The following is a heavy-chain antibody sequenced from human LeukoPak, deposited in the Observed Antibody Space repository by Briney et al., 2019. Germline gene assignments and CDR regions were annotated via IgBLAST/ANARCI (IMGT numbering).Heavy chain of an antibody. CDR2: ISGSGGST. J-gene: IGHJ4*02. Sequence: GGSLRLSCAASGFTFSTYAMSWVRQAPGKGLEWVSAISGSGGSTYYADSVKGRFTIPRDNSKNTLYLQMNSLRAEDTAVYYCAKDLTVMVRGVTPSFDYWGQGTLVTVSS. CDR1: GFTFSTYA. CDR3: AKDLTVMVRGVTPSFDY. D-gene: IGHD3-10*01. V-gene: IGHV3-23*01.